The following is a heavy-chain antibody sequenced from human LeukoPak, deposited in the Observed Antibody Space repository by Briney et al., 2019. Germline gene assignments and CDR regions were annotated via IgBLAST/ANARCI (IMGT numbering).Heavy chain of an antibody. CDR1: GFTFSSYA. J-gene: IGHJ4*02. V-gene: IGHV3-64D*06. Sequence: PGGSLRLSCAASGFTFSSYAMHWVRQAPGKGLEYVSGISGNGGSTYNADFVKGRFTISRDNSKNTLFLQMTSLRAEDTAVYYCVNQISGWVYWGQGTLVTVSS. CDR2: ISGNGGST. CDR3: VNQISGWVY. D-gene: IGHD6-19*01.